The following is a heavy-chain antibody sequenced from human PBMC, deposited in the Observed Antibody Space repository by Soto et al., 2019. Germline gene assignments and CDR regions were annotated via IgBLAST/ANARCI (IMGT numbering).Heavy chain of an antibody. D-gene: IGHD6-19*01. CDR2: IWYDGSNK. CDR3: ARDSGSGWPTQLYYYYYYGMDV. Sequence: GGSLRLSCAASGFTFSSYGMHWVRQAPGKGLEWVAVIWYDGSNKYYADSVKGRFTISRDNSKNTLYLQMNSLRAEDTAVYYCARDSGSGWPTQLYYYYYYGMDVWGQGTTVTVSS. J-gene: IGHJ6*02. CDR1: GFTFSSYG. V-gene: IGHV3-33*01.